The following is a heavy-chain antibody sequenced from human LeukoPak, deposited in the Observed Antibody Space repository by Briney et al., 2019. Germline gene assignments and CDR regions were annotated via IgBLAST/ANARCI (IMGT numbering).Heavy chain of an antibody. V-gene: IGHV3-30-3*01. CDR1: GFTFSDYA. J-gene: IGHJ3*01. Sequence: PVRSLRLSCAASGFTFSDYAMHWVRQAPGKGLEWVAVLSYGGTNKYYADSVKGRFTISRDNSKNTMFLQMNSLRAEDTAVYHCARDRSGYANDAFDFWGQGTMVTVSS. D-gene: IGHD3-3*01. CDR3: ARDRSGYANDAFDF. CDR2: LSYGGTNK.